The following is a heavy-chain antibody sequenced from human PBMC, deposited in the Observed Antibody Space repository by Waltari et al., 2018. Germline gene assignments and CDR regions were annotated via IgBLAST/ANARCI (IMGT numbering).Heavy chain of an antibody. CDR2: INHSGST. CDR3: ARRIARITMIVVVIAGRFDP. J-gene: IGHJ5*02. V-gene: IGHV4-34*01. D-gene: IGHD3-22*01. Sequence: QVQLQQWGAGLLKPSETLSLTCAVYGGSFSGYYWRWFRPPPRKGLEGIGEINHSGSTNYNPSLKSRVTISVDTSKNQFSLKLSSGTTADTAVYYCARRIARITMIVVVIAGRFDPWGQGTLVTVSS. CDR1: GGSFSGYY.